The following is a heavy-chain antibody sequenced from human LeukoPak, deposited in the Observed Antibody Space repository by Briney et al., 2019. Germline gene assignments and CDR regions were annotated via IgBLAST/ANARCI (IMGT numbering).Heavy chain of an antibody. D-gene: IGHD1-1*01. J-gene: IGHJ6*03. Sequence: GASVKVSCKASGYTFTSYDINWVRQATGQGLEWMGWMNPNSGNTGYAQKFQGRVTITRNTSISTAYIELSSLRSEDTAVYYCARQAGWGTGYYYYYYMDVWGKGTTVTVSS. CDR2: MNPNSGNT. CDR3: ARQAGWGTGYYYYYYMDV. CDR1: GYTFTSYD. V-gene: IGHV1-8*03.